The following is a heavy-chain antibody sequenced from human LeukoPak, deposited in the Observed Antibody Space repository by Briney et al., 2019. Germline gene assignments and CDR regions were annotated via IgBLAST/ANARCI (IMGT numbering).Heavy chain of an antibody. Sequence: GGSLRLSCSASRFSLSSYNMHWVRQAPGKGLESVSGVSSDWGTTDYADSARDRFTISRDNSKNTLYLQMSSLRAEDTAIYYCVRGLYGLGWDYWGPGTLVTVSS. CDR1: RFSLSSYN. V-gene: IGHV3-64D*06. J-gene: IGHJ4*02. CDR3: VRGLYGLGWDY. CDR2: VSSDWGTT. D-gene: IGHD3-10*01.